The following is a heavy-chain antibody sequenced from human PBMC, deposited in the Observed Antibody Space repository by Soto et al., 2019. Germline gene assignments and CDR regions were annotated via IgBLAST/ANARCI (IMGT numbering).Heavy chain of an antibody. CDR1: VFTFSSYG. D-gene: IGHD3-10*01. Sequence: SLRLSCAASVFTFSSYGVHRVRQAPGKGLEWVAVIWYDGSNKYYADSVKGRFTISRDNSKNTLYLQMNSLRAEDTAVYYCARDHYYGSGPDYYYYYYMDVWGKGTTVTVSS. V-gene: IGHV3-33*01. CDR2: IWYDGSNK. CDR3: ARDHYYGSGPDYYYYYYMDV. J-gene: IGHJ6*03.